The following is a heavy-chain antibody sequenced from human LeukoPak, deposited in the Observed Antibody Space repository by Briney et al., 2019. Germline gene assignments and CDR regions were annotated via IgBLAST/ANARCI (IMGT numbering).Heavy chain of an antibody. J-gene: IGHJ4*02. CDR2: IYENGGTT. Sequence: GSLRLSCVGSGFTFRSHAMSWVCQAPEKGLEFVSGIYENGGTTYYADSVKGRFSISRDNSKNTLYLQMDSLRGEDTAVYYCAKDFRIGYSAHFDYWGQGALVTVSS. CDR3: AKDFRIGYSAHFDY. D-gene: IGHD2-21*01. CDR1: GFTFRSHA. V-gene: IGHV3-23*01.